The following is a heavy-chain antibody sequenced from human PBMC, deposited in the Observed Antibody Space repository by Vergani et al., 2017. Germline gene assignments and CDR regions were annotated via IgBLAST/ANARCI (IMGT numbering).Heavy chain of an antibody. V-gene: IGHV3-30-3*01. CDR2: ISYDGSNK. Sequence: QVQLVESGGGVVQPGRSLRLSCAASGFTFSSYAMHWVRQAPGKGLEWVAVISYDGSNKYYADSVKGRFTISRDNSKNTLYLQMNSLRAEDTAVYYCARVVGTYYYDSSGQDCDYWGQGTLVTVSS. CDR1: GFTFSSYA. J-gene: IGHJ4*02. CDR3: ARVVGTYYYDSSGQDCDY. D-gene: IGHD3-22*01.